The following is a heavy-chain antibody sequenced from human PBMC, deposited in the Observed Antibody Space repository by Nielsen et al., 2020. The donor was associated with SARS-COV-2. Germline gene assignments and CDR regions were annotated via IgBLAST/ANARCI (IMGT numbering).Heavy chain of an antibody. D-gene: IGHD2-15*01. CDR1: GFTFSTYG. CDR3: AKDWTAIVVVPSGGVDY. CDR2: ISYDGSNK. Sequence: LSLTCAASGFTFSTYGMHWVRQAPGKGLEWVAAISYDGSNKYYVDSVKGRFTISRDNSKNTLYLQVSSLREEDTAVYYCAKDWTAIVVVPSGGVDYWGQGTLVTVSS. J-gene: IGHJ4*02. V-gene: IGHV3-30*18.